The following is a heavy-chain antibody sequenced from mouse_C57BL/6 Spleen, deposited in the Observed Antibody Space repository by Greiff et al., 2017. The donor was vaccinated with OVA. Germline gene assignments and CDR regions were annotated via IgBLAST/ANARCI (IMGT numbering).Heavy chain of an antibody. D-gene: IGHD2-3*01. CDR2: IWSGGST. J-gene: IGHJ2*01. V-gene: IGHV2-5*01. CDR1: GFSLTSYG. Sequence: VQLVESGPGLVQPSQSLSITCTVSGFSLTSYGVHWVRQSPGQGLEWLGVIWSGGSTDYNAAFMSRLSITKDNSKSQVFFKMNSLQADDTAIYYCAKAVPIYDGYYFDYWGQGTTLTVSS. CDR3: AKAVPIYDGYYFDY.